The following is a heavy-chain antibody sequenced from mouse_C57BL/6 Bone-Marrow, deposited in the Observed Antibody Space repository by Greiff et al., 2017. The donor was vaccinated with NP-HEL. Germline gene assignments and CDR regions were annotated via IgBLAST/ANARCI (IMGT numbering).Heavy chain of an antibody. CDR2: FYPGSGSI. Sequence: QVQLKESGAELVKPGASVKLSCKASGYTFTEYTIHWVKQRPGQGLEWIGWFYPGSGSIKYNEKFKDKATLTADKSSSTAYMDLSRLTSEDSAVYFCAEHGDYFGSSYVYFDVWGTGTTLTVSS. D-gene: IGHD1-1*01. V-gene: IGHV1-62-2*01. CDR3: AEHGDYFGSSYVYFDV. CDR1: GYTFTEYT. J-gene: IGHJ1*03.